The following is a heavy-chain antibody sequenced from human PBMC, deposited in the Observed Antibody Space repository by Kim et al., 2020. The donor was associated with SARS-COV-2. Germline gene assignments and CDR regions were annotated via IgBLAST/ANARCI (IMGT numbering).Heavy chain of an antibody. D-gene: IGHD2-2*01. J-gene: IGHJ6*02. Sequence: SETLSLTCTVSGGSISSSSYYWGWIRQPPGKGLEWIGTIYYTGSTYYNPSLKSRVTISVDTSKNQFSLKLSSVTAADTAVYYCARPLPDLRGQNYYYYGMDVWGQGTTVTVSS. CDR2: IYYTGST. CDR3: ARPLPDLRGQNYYYYGMDV. CDR1: GGSISSSSYY. V-gene: IGHV4-39*01.